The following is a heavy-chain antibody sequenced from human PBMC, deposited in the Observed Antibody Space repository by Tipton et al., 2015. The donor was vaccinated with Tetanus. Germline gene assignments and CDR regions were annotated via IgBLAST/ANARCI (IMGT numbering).Heavy chain of an antibody. Sequence: GLVKPSETLSLTCTVSGGSVRSGSYYWNWIRQPPGKGLEWIGYISHSGSTNSNYSLKSRITISQDTSKNQFSLKLTSVTAADTAVYYCARANYDFPKKGPFDSWGQGTLVIVSS. V-gene: IGHV4-61*01. D-gene: IGHD3-3*01. CDR1: GGSVRSGSYY. J-gene: IGHJ4*02. CDR3: ARANYDFPKKGPFDS. CDR2: ISHSGST.